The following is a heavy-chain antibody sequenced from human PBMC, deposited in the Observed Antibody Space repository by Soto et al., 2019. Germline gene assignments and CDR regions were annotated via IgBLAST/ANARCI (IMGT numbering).Heavy chain of an antibody. J-gene: IGHJ4*02. D-gene: IGHD5-12*01. CDR1: GFTFSSYA. CDR3: ARGGGLGAGIVATMDY. V-gene: IGHV3-30-3*01. CDR2: ISYDGSNK. Sequence: QVQLVESGGGVVQPGRSLRLSCAASGFTFSSYAMHWVRRAPGKGLEWVAVISYDGSNKYYADSVKGRFTISRDNSKNTLYLQMNSLRAEDTAVYYCARGGGLGAGIVATMDYWGQGTLVTVSS.